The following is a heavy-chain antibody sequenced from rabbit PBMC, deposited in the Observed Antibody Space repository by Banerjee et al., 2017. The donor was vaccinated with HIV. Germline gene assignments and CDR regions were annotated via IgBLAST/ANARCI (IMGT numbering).Heavy chain of an antibody. CDR2: IYAGSSGST. V-gene: IGHV1S45*01. CDR1: GFSFSSSYW. D-gene: IGHD6-1*01. CDR3: ARDAAGYSYANDL. J-gene: IGHJ6*01. Sequence: EESGGDLVKPEGSLTLTCTASGFSFSSSYWICWVRQAPGKGLEWIACIYAGSSGSTYYASWAKGRFTISKTSSTTVTLQMTSLTVADTATYFCARDAAGYSYANDLWGPGTLVTVS.